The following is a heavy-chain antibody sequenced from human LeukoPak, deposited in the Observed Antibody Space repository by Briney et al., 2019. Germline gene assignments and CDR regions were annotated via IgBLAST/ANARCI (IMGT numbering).Heavy chain of an antibody. CDR2: ISWNSAII. Sequence: PGGSLRLSCAASGFTFGDYAIHWVRQAPGKGLEWVSGISWNSAIIGYADSVKGRFTISRDNAKNSLYLQMNSLRAEDTAVYYCAELGITMIGGVWGKGTTVTISS. J-gene: IGHJ6*04. CDR1: GFTFGDYA. V-gene: IGHV3-9*01. D-gene: IGHD3-10*02. CDR3: AELGITMIGGV.